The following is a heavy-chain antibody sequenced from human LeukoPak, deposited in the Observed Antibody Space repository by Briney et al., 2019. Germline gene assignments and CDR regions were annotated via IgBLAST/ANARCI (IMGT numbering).Heavy chain of an antibody. V-gene: IGHV4-59*08. D-gene: IGHD6-6*01. Sequence: PSETLSLTCTVSGGSISSYYWSWIRQPPGKGLEWIGYIYYSGSTNYNPSLKSRVTISVDTSKNQFSLKLSSVTAADTAVYYCARAAYSSSSAAFDIWGQGTMVTVSS. CDR3: ARAAYSSSSAAFDI. CDR1: GGSISSYY. CDR2: IYYSGST. J-gene: IGHJ3*02.